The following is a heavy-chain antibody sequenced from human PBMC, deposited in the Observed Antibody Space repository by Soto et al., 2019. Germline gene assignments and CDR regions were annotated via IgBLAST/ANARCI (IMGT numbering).Heavy chain of an antibody. Sequence: GGSRRLSCAASGVTFNIAWMSWVRQAPGKGLEWVGRIKSKTDGETTDYASPVRGRFAISRDDSENTLYLQMNSLKTEDTGFYYCTTGHSAGLYWGRGTLVTVSS. CDR2: IKSKTDGETT. D-gene: IGHD2-21*01. CDR3: TTGHSAGLY. J-gene: IGHJ4*02. CDR1: GVTFNIAW. V-gene: IGHV3-15*01.